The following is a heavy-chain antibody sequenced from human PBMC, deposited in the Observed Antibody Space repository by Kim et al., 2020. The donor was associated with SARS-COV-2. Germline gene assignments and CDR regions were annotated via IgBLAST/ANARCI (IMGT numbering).Heavy chain of an antibody. CDR2: IIPIFGTA. J-gene: IGHJ4*02. CDR1: GGTFSSYA. V-gene: IGHV1-69*13. CDR3: AREVSRRIQLWSTGTSYYFDY. Sequence: SVKVSCKASGGTFSSYAISWVRQAPGQGLEWMGGIIPIFGTANYAQKFQGRVTITADESTSTAYMELSSLRSEDTAVYYCAREVSRRIQLWSTGTSYYFDYWGQGTLVTVSS. D-gene: IGHD5-18*01.